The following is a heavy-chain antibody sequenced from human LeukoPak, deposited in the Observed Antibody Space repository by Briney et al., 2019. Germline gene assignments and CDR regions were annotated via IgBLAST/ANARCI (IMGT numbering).Heavy chain of an antibody. CDR2: FDPEDGET. Sequence: ASVKVSCKVSGYTLTELSMHWVRQAPGKGLEWMGGFDPEDGETIYAQKFQGRVTMTEDISTDTAYMELSSLRSEDTAVYYCATWTFSRFGETYNWFDPWGQGTLVTVSS. V-gene: IGHV1-24*01. CDR1: GYTLTELS. D-gene: IGHD3-10*01. CDR3: ATWTFSRFGETYNWFDP. J-gene: IGHJ5*02.